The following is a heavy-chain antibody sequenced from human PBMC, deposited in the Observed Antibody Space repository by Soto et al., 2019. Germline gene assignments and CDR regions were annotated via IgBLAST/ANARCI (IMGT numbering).Heavy chain of an antibody. D-gene: IGHD2-8*01. CDR2: ISGSGDKT. CDR3: ARESKWYGGQYFQV. Sequence: EVQLLQSGGGLAQPGTSLRLSCAASGFTFKYYAMTWVRQAPGKGLEWVSTISGSGDKTDYADSVKGRFRVSRDNSKDTLYLQMDSLRADDTALYYCARESKWYGGQYFQVWGQGTLVTVSS. V-gene: IGHV3-23*01. J-gene: IGHJ1*01. CDR1: GFTFKYYA.